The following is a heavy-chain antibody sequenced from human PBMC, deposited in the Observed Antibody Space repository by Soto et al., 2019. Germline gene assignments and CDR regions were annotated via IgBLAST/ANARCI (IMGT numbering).Heavy chain of an antibody. CDR3: AREDIHESFFAS. V-gene: IGHV4-31*03. J-gene: IGHJ4*02. Sequence: SETLSLTCSVSGGYISRGGNFGSWVRQHPGKGLEWIGFIYYTGHTKYNAALKSRVSISGDMSENQSSLTLTSVTAADTAVYYCAREDIHESFFASRGRGILVTVSS. CDR1: GGYISRGGNF. CDR2: IYYTGHT.